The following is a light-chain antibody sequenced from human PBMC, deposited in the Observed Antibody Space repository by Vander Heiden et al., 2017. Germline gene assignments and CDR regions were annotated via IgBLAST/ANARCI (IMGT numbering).Light chain of an antibody. CDR3: QQSYSTPLT. CDR2: AAS. J-gene: IGKJ4*01. Sequence: DTQMTQSPSSLSASVGARVTIICRASQSISSYLNWYQQRPGKAPKLLIYAASSLQSGVPSRFSGSGSGTDFTLTSSSLQPEDFETYDCQQSYSTPLTFGGGTKVEIK. CDR1: QSISSY. V-gene: IGKV1-39*01.